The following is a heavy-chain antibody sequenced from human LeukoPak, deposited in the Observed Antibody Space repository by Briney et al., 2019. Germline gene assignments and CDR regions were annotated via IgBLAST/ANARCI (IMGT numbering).Heavy chain of an antibody. V-gene: IGHV3-73*01. CDR1: GFTFSGSA. CDR3: TRRSAVAGRAWLN. CDR2: IRSKANSYAT. D-gene: IGHD6-19*01. Sequence: GGSLRLSCAASGFTFSGSAMHWVRQASGKGLEWVGRIRSKANSYATAYAASVKGRFTISRDDSKNTAYLQMNSLKTEDTAVYYCTRRSAVAGRAWLNWGQGTLVTVSS. J-gene: IGHJ4*02.